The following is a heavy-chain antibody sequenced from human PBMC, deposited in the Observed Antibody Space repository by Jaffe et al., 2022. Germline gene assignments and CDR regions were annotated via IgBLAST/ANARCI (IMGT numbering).Heavy chain of an antibody. D-gene: IGHD5-12*01. J-gene: IGHJ4*02. CDR2: ISSSGSTI. V-gene: IGHV3-48*03. CDR1: GFTFSSYE. CDR3: ARDLRATIGHGVDY. Sequence: EVQLVESGGGLVQPGGSLRLSCAASGFTFSSYEMNWVRQAPGKGLEWVSYISSSGSTIYYADSVKGRFTISRDNAKNSLYLQMNSLRAEDTAVYYCARDLRATIGHGVDYWGQGTLVTVSS.